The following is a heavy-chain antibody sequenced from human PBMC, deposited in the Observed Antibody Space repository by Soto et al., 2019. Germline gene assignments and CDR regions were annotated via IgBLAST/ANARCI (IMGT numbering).Heavy chain of an antibody. D-gene: IGHD3-16*02. J-gene: IGHJ4*02. Sequence: QVQLVDSGGGVVQPGRSLRLSCAASGFTFSSYAMHWVRQTPGKGLEWVAVISYDGGREYYADSVKGRFTISRANSKNTLYLQMNRLRAEDTAVYYCAKTTNGRITFGGVIVLGFDYWGKGTMDTVSS. V-gene: IGHV3-30*18. CDR2: ISYDGGRE. CDR1: GFTFSSYA. CDR3: AKTTNGRITFGGVIVLGFDY.